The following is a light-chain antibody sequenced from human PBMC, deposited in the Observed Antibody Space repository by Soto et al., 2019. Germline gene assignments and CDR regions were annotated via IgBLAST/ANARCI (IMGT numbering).Light chain of an antibody. CDR1: LSNSGAGYD. CDR2: GNS. J-gene: IGLJ2*01. V-gene: IGLV1-40*01. CDR3: QSYDSSLSGYVV. Sequence: QSVLTAPLSVSGPPAQSDTISRTGRLSNSGAGYDVHWYQQLPGTAPKPLIYGNSNRPSGVPDRFSGSKSGTSASLAITGLQAEDEADYYCQSYDSSLSGYVVFGGGTKLTVL.